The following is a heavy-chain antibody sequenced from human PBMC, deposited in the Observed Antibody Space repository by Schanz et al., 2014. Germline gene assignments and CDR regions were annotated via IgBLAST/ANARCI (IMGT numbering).Heavy chain of an antibody. CDR1: GFTFSIYA. J-gene: IGHJ4*02. Sequence: VQLLESGGGLVQPGGSLRLSCAASGFTFSIYAMHWVRQAPGKGLEWVSYVSRSTPDIYYADSVKGRFTMSRDNAKNSVFLQMNSLRAEDTAVYYCVRDSFFAFDYWGQGTLVTVSS. CDR2: VSRSTPDI. V-gene: IGHV3-48*01. CDR3: VRDSFFAFDY. D-gene: IGHD3-3*01.